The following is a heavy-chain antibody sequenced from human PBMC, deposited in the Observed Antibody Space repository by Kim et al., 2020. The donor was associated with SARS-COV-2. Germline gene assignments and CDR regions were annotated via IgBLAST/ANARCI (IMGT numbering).Heavy chain of an antibody. V-gene: IGHV1-69*13. D-gene: IGHD6-19*01. CDR3: ARDLSELGYSSGWYVY. CDR2: IIPIFGTA. J-gene: IGHJ4*02. CDR1: GGTFSSYA. Sequence: SVKVSCKASGGTFSSYAISWVRQAPGQGLEWMGGIIPIFGTANYAQKFQGRVTITADESTSTAYMELSSLRSEDTAVYYCARDLSELGYSSGWYVYWGQGTLVTVSS.